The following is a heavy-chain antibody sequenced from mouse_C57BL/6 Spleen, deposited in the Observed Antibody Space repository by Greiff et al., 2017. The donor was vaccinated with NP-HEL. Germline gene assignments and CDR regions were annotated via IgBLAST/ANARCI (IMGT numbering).Heavy chain of an antibody. J-gene: IGHJ2*01. CDR2: IDPSDSYT. CDR3: ARDPYGNYFDY. V-gene: IGHV1-50*01. CDR1: GYTFTSYW. Sequence: VQLQQPGAELVKPGASVKLSCKASGYTFTSYWMQWVKQRPGQGLEWIGEIDPSDSYTNYNQKFKGKATLTVDTSSSTAYMQLSSLTSEDSAVYYCARDPYGNYFDYWGQGTTLTVSS. D-gene: IGHD2-1*01.